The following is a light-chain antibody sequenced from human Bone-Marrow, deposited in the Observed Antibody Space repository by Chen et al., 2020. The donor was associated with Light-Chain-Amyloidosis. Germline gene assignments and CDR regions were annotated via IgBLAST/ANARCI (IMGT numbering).Light chain of an antibody. CDR1: QDIINY. V-gene: IGKV1-33*01. CDR2: DAS. J-gene: IGKJ3*01. CDR3: QQCETLPFT. Sequence: DIQMTQSPSSLSASVGHRVTITCRASQDIINYLVWYQQKPGKAPKLLIYDASNLETGVPSRFSGSGSGTDFTFTISSLQPEDIATYYCQQCETLPFTFGPGTKVDIK.